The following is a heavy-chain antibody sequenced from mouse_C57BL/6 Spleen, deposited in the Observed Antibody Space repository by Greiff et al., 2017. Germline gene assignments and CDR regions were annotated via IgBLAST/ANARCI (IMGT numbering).Heavy chain of an antibody. J-gene: IGHJ2*01. CDR3: TTSVTSYCFDS. Sequence: VQLQQSGAELVRPGASVKLSCTASGFNIKDDYMHWVKQRPEQGVEWIGWIDPENGDTEYASKFQGKATITADTSSNPAYLQLSILTSEDTAVYYCTTSVTSYCFDSWGQGTTLTVSS. CDR1: GFNIKDDY. V-gene: IGHV14-4*01. CDR2: IDPENGDT. D-gene: IGHD2-5*01.